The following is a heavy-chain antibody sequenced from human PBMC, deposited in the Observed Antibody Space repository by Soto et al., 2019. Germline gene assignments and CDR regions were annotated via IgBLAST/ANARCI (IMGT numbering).Heavy chain of an antibody. CDR2: IYYSGST. D-gene: IGHD4-4*01. CDR3: ARLGRHDYSNYYFDY. CDR1: GGSISSYY. J-gene: IGHJ4*02. Sequence: SETLSLTCTVSGGSISSYYWSWIRQPPGKGLEWIGYIYYSGSTNYNPSLKSRVTISVDTSKNQFSLKLSSVTAAYTAVYYCARLGRHDYSNYYFDYWGQGTLVTVSS. V-gene: IGHV4-59*08.